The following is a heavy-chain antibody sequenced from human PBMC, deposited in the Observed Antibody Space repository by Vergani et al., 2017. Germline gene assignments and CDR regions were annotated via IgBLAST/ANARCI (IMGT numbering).Heavy chain of an antibody. CDR3: TTEVNDFWSGYYGDFDY. CDR1: GFTFSNAW. D-gene: IGHD3-3*01. Sequence: EVQLVESGGGLVKPGGSLRLSCAASGFTFSNAWMSWVRQAPGKGLEWVGRIKSKTDGGTTDYAAPVKGRFTISRDDSKNTLYLQMNSLKTEDTAVYYCTTEVNDFWSGYYGDFDYWSQRTLVTVSS. V-gene: IGHV3-15*01. J-gene: IGHJ4*02. CDR2: IKSKTDGGTT.